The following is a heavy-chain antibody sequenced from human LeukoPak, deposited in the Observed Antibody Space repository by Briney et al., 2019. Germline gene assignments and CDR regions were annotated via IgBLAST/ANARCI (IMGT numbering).Heavy chain of an antibody. CDR2: INPNSGGT. CDR3: ARGIVATIFPLDY. Sequence: ASVKVSCKASGYTFTGYYMHWVRQAPGQGLEWMGWINPNSGGTNYAQKFQGRATMTRDTSISTAYMELSRLRSDDTAVYYCARGIVATIFPLDYWGQGTLVTVSS. J-gene: IGHJ4*02. V-gene: IGHV1-2*02. D-gene: IGHD5-12*01. CDR1: GYTFTGYY.